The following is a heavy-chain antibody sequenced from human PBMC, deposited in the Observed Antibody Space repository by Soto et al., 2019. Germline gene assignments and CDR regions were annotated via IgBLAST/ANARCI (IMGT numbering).Heavy chain of an antibody. CDR1: GFTFGNYV. CDR2: ISASGGGT. J-gene: IGHJ3*01. D-gene: IGHD4-17*01. Sequence: QMLESGGGLVQPGGSLRLSCAASGFTFGNYVVTWVRQAPGRGLGWVSAISASGGGTFYADSVRGRFTISRDNYKNTLYLEMNSLRAEDTALYFCAKDPNGDYLGAFDCWGRGTMVIVSS. CDR3: AKDPNGDYLGAFDC. V-gene: IGHV3-23*01.